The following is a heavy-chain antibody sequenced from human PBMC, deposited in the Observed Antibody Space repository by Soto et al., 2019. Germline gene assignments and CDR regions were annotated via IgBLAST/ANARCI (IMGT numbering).Heavy chain of an antibody. V-gene: IGHV4-59*01. CDR3: ARGSFVLWAFDI. CDR1: YY. CDR2: IYYSGST. D-gene: IGHD6-6*01. Sequence: YYWSWIRQPPGKGLEWIGYIYYSGSTNYNPSLKSRVTISVDTSKNQFSLKLSSVTAADTAVYYCARGSFVLWAFDIWGQGTMVTVSS. J-gene: IGHJ3*02.